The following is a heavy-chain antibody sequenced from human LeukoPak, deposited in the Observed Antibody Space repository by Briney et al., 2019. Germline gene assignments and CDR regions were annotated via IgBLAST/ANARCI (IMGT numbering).Heavy chain of an antibody. Sequence: SETLSLTCTVSGGSISSSSYYWGWIRQPPGKGLEWIGSIYYSGSTYYNPSLKSRVTISVDTSKNQFSLELSSVTAADTAVYYCGVGASYYYYMDVWGKGTTVTISS. J-gene: IGHJ6*03. CDR1: GGSISSSSYY. D-gene: IGHD3-16*01. CDR3: GVGASYYYYMDV. CDR2: IYYSGST. V-gene: IGHV4-39*01.